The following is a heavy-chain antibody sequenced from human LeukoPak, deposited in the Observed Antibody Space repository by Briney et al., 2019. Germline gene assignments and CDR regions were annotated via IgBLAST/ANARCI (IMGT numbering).Heavy chain of an antibody. CDR3: ARETYYYDTSAYYYYYFDY. V-gene: IGHV4-59*01. J-gene: IGHJ4*02. CDR2: IYYSGST. Sequence: SETLSLTCIVSGGSISSYYWSWIRQPPGKGLEGIGYIYYSGSTNYNPSLKSRVTISVDTSKNQFSLKLSSVTAADTAVYYCARETYYYDTSAYYYYYFDYWGQGTLVTVSS. CDR1: GGSISSYY. D-gene: IGHD3-22*01.